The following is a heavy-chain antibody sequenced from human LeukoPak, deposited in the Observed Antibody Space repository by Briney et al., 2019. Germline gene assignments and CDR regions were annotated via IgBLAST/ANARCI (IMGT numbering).Heavy chain of an antibody. J-gene: IGHJ3*02. CDR1: GGSFSGYY. Sequence: SETLSLTCAVYGGSFSGYYWSWIRQPPGKGLEWIGEINHSGSTNYNPSLKSRVTISVDTSKNQFSLKLSSVTAADTAVYYCAGNIAIRGDDAFDIWGQGTMVTVSS. D-gene: IGHD5-12*01. V-gene: IGHV4-34*01. CDR2: INHSGST. CDR3: AGNIAIRGDDAFDI.